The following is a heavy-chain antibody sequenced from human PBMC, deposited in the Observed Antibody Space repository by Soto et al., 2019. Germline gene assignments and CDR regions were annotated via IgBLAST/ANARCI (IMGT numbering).Heavy chain of an antibody. CDR1: GFTFSNSA. V-gene: IGHV3-23*01. J-gene: IGHJ4*02. CDR3: AKVRVGIDVDFDY. D-gene: IGHD2-21*01. CDR2: IRDSDSGGST. Sequence: GGSLRLSCAASGFTFSNSAMTWVRQAPAKGLEWVSTIRDSDSGGSTFYADSVKGRFTISRDDSKNTLYLQMSSLRAEDTAMYYCAKVRVGIDVDFDYWGQGALVTVS.